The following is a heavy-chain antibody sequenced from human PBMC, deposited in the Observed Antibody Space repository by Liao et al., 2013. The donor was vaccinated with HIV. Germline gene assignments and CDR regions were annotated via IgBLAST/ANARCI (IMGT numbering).Heavy chain of an antibody. V-gene: IGHV4-34*02. CDR1: GGSFAGHY. J-gene: IGHJ4*02. CDR3: ARGDPTCINDVCYWTFDY. Sequence: QVQLEQWGAGLLKPSETLNLTCGVFGGSFAGHYWSWIRQAPGKGLEWVGEVNDSGVASYNPSLRSRVTISVDTSKNELSLELTSVTAADTAVYYCARGDPTCINDVCYWTFDYWGQGFLVTVSS. CDR2: VNDSGVA. D-gene: IGHD2-8*01.